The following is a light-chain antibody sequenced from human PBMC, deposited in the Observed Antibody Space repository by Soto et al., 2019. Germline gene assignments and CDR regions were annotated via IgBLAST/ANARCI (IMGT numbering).Light chain of an antibody. CDR2: GAS. J-gene: IGKJ5*01. Sequence: DIQITHSPSSVCPSXGDRVTIACQASQGISNYLNWYQQKPGKAPKLLIYGASNLETGVPSRFSGSGSGTDFTFTISSLQAEDIATYICQQYDSVFTFGQGTRLEIK. CDR3: QQYDSVFT. V-gene: IGKV1-33*01. CDR1: QGISNY.